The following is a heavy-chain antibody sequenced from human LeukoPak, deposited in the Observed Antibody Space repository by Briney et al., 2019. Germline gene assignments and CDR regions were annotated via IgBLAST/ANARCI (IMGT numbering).Heavy chain of an antibody. CDR1: GGSISSYY. J-gene: IGHJ5*02. D-gene: IGHD6-19*01. CDR2: IYYSGST. Sequence: SETLSLTCTVSGGSISSYYWSWIRQPPGKGLEWIGYIYYSGSTNYNPSLKSRVTISVDTSKNQFSLKLSSVTAADTAVYYCARRYSSGWGGELNWFDPWGQGTLVTVSS. V-gene: IGHV4-59*08. CDR3: ARRYSSGWGGELNWFDP.